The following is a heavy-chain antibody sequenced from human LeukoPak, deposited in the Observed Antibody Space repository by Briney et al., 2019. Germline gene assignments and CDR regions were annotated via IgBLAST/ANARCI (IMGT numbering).Heavy chain of an antibody. CDR1: GGSISSSSYY. CDR2: IYYSGST. J-gene: IGHJ4*02. Sequence: SETLSLTCTVSGGSISSSSYYWGWIRQPPGKGLEWIGSIYYSGSTYYNPSLKSRVTISVDTSKNQFSLKLSSVTAADTAVYYCARGSPITMVRGVIINIFDYWGQGTLVTVSS. D-gene: IGHD3-10*01. V-gene: IGHV4-39*07. CDR3: ARGSPITMVRGVIINIFDY.